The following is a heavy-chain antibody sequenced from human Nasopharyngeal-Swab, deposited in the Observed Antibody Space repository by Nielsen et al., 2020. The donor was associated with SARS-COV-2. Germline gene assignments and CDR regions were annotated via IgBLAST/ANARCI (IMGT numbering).Heavy chain of an antibody. Sequence: GRQAPGKGLEWVSTLSGTGESTYYADSVTGRFAISRDNSNNTLYLQMHGLRAEDTAIYFCAKAWAAAGLSFYYYMDVWGKGTTVTVSS. CDR2: LSGTGEST. J-gene: IGHJ6*03. V-gene: IGHV3-23*01. D-gene: IGHD6-13*01. CDR3: AKAWAAAGLSFYYYMDV.